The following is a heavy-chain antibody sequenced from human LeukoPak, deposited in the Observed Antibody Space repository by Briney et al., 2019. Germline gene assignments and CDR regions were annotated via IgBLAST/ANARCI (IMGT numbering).Heavy chain of an antibody. CDR1: GGTFSSYA. CDR2: IIPILGIA. D-gene: IGHD3-10*01. CDR3: ARDRYGSGFYPVG. J-gene: IGHJ4*02. V-gene: IGHV1-69*04. Sequence: GASVKVSCKASGGTFSSYAISWVRQAPGQGLEWMGRIIPILGIANYAQKFQGRVTITADKSTSTAYMELSSLRSEDTAVYYCARDRYGSGFYPVGWGQGTLVTVSS.